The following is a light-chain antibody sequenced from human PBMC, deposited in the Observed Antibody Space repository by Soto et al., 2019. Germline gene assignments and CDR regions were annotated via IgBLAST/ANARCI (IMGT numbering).Light chain of an antibody. Sequence: EIVLTQSPATLSAFPGDRVTLSCRASQAVNTRLAWYQHKPGQAPRLLIYLTSNRAAGVPSRFSAWGSETDFTLTISDVQPEDVAVYYCHQRQSWPRTFGQGTKVDIK. CDR3: HQRQSWPRT. J-gene: IGKJ1*01. V-gene: IGKV3-11*01. CDR2: LTS. CDR1: QAVNTR.